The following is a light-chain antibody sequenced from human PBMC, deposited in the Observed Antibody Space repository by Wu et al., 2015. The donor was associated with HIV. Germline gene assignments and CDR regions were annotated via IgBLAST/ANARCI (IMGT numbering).Light chain of an antibody. V-gene: IGKV3-20*01. CDR2: DAS. CDR3: QQYGRSPLT. J-gene: IGKJ4*01. CDR1: QSVSNY. Sequence: EIVLTQSPATLSLSPGERATLSCRASQSVSNYLAWYQQKSGQAPRLLIYDASNRATGIPTRFSGSGSGTDFTLTISRLDPEDSAVYFCQQYGRSPLTFGGGTKVEIK.